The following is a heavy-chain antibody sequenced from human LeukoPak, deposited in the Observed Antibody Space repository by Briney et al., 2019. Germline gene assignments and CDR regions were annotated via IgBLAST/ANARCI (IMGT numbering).Heavy chain of an antibody. CDR1: GGSISRYY. V-gene: IGHV4-59*12. Sequence: SETLSLTCTVSGGSISRYYWSWIRQPPGKGLEWIGYIYYSGSTNYNPSLKSRVTISVDTSKNQFSLKLSSVTAADTAVYYCARDRGGKTSGAFDIWGQGTMVTVSS. CDR2: IYYSGST. D-gene: IGHD2-15*01. J-gene: IGHJ3*02. CDR3: ARDRGGKTSGAFDI.